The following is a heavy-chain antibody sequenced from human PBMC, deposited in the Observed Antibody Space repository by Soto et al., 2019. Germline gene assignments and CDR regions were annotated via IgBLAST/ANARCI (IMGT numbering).Heavy chain of an antibody. CDR1: GGSISSYY. CDR3: ARDLLRDNWNYVGPWFDP. CDR2: IYTSGST. Sequence: SETLPLTCTVSGGSISSYYWSWIRQPAGKGLEWIGRIYTSGSTNYNPSLKSRVTMSVDTSKNQFSLKLSSVTAADTAVYYCARDLLRDNWNYVGPWFDPWGQGTRVTVSS. D-gene: IGHD1-7*01. J-gene: IGHJ5*02. V-gene: IGHV4-4*07.